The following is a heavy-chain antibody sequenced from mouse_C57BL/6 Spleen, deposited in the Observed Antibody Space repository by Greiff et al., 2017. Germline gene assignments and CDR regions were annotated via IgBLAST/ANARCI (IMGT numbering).Heavy chain of an antibody. CDR2: ISRGGSYT. Sequence: EVQVVESGGDLVKPGGSLKLSCAASGFTFSSYGMSWVRQTPDKRLEWVATISRGGSYTYYPDSVKGRFTISRDNAKNTLYLQMSSLKSEDRAMYYCARIYYGYDRVTVPWYFDVWGTGTTVTVSS. J-gene: IGHJ1*03. V-gene: IGHV5-6*01. CDR3: ARIYYGYDRVTVPWYFDV. D-gene: IGHD2-2*01. CDR1: GFTFSSYG.